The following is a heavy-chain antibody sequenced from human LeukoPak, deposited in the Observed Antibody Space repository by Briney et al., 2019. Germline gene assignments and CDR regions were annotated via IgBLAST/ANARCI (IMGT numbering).Heavy chain of an antibody. Sequence: PGRSLRLSCAASGFTFSSYGMHWVRQAPGKGLEWVAVISYDGSNKYYADSVKGRFTISRDSSKNTLYLQMNGLRAEDTAVYYCARDQTGFCSGSSCLGSTFDYWGQGTLVTVSS. CDR2: ISYDGSNK. D-gene: IGHD2-15*01. CDR1: GFTFSSYG. J-gene: IGHJ4*02. CDR3: ARDQTGFCSGSSCLGSTFDY. V-gene: IGHV3-30*19.